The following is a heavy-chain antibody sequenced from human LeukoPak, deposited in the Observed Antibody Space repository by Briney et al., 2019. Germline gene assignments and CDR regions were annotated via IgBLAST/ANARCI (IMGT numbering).Heavy chain of an antibody. CDR1: GVSISSSSHY. CDR2: VSHIGST. Sequence: SETLSLTCTVSGVSISSSSHYWAWIRQPPGMGLGWIGTVSHIGSTYYNPSLESRVTIFVDTSKSQISLNLNSVTAADTAIYYCVRHATGTTLNNWGQGTQVTVSS. D-gene: IGHD1-1*01. J-gene: IGHJ4*02. V-gene: IGHV4-39*01. CDR3: VRHATGTTLNN.